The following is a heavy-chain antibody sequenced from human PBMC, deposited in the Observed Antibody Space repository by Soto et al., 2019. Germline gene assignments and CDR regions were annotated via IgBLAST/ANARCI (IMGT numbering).Heavy chain of an antibody. J-gene: IGHJ4*02. CDR3: AGGGPGHPFDY. CDR1: CVSITSHH. V-gene: IGHV4-59*11. D-gene: IGHD7-27*01. CDR2: IHYSGST. Sequence: SETLSLTCTFSCVSITSHHWTWIRQSPGKGLEWIGNIHYSGSTHSSPSLKSRLTISLDTSQNQPSLKLYSVTTADTAVYFCAGGGPGHPFDYWGQGTQVTVSS.